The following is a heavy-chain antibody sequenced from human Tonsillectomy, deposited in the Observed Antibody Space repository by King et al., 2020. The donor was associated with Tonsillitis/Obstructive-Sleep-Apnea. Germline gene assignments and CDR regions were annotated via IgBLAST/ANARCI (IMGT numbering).Heavy chain of an antibody. V-gene: IGHV3-48*03. Sequence: EQQLVQSGGGLVQPGGSLRLSCAASGFTFSSYEINWVRQAPGKGLEWVSYISSSGNTINYAESVKGRFTISRDNAKNSLYLQMNSLRAEDTAVYYCARARYSSEWYQKLGGYYYHYGMDVWGQGTTVTVSS. D-gene: IGHD6-19*01. CDR2: ISSSGNTI. CDR3: ARARYSSEWYQKLGGYYYHYGMDV. CDR1: GFTFSSYE. J-gene: IGHJ6*02.